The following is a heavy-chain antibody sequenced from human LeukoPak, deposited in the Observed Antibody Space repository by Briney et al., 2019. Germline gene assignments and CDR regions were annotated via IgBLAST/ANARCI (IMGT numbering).Heavy chain of an antibody. CDR2: IYYSGRT. J-gene: IGHJ4*02. CDR3: ARGFYSPHY. D-gene: IGHD4-11*01. V-gene: IGHV4-59*07. CDR1: GRSINSDY. Sequence: SHTLSLTCTVSGRSINSDYWSWTRQPPGEGLEWLVYIYYSGRTYYHPSLKSRITISVDTSKNQFSLKLSSVTAADTAVYYCARGFYSPHYWGQGTLVSVSS.